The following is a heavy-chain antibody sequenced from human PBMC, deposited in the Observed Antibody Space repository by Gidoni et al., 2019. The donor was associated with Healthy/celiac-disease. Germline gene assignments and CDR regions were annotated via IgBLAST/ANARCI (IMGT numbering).Heavy chain of an antibody. D-gene: IGHD3-10*01. Sequence: VRQAPGKGLEWVAVIWYDGSNKYYADSVKGRFTISRDNSKNTLYLQMNSLRAEDTAVYYCARDGGDYYGSGGDFDYWGQGTLVTVSS. CDR3: ARDGGDYYGSGGDFDY. J-gene: IGHJ4*02. V-gene: IGHV3-33*01. CDR2: IWYDGSNK.